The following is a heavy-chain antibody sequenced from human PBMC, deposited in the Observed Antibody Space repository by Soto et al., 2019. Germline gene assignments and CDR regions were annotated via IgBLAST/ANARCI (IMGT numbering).Heavy chain of an antibody. J-gene: IGHJ6*02. D-gene: IGHD3-10*01. V-gene: IGHV6-1*01. CDR3: TGITWFRGMDV. CDR2: TYYESKWNN. Sequence: SRTLSLTCAISGDSVSSNSAGWNWIRQSPSRGLEWLGRTYYESKWNNDYALSVQSRITIYPDTSKNQFSLHLYSVTPEDTAVYYCTGITWFRGMDVWGQGTPVTVSS. CDR1: GDSVSSNSAG.